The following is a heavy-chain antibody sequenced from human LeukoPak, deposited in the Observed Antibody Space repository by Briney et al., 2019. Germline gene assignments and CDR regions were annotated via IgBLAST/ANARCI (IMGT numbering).Heavy chain of an antibody. CDR1: GFTFSSYA. CDR2: ISYDGSNK. J-gene: IGHJ4*02. CDR3: ARDESRFLEWLPD. D-gene: IGHD3-3*01. V-gene: IGHV3-30*04. Sequence: GRSLRLSCAASGFTFSSYAMHWVRQAPGKGLEWVAVISYDGSNKYYADSVKGRFTISRDNSKNTLYLQMNSLRAEDTAVYYCARDESRFLEWLPDWGQGTLVTVSS.